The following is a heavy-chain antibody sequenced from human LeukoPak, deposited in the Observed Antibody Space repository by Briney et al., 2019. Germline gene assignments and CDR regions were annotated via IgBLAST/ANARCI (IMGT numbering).Heavy chain of an antibody. V-gene: IGHV3-7*01. J-gene: IGHJ4*02. D-gene: IGHD2/OR15-2a*01. CDR2: IKQDGSEK. CDR1: GFTFSSYW. CDR3: ARGNKLLDY. Sequence: GGSLRLSCAASGFTFSSYWVSWVRQAPGKGLEWVANIKQDGSEKYYMDSVKGRFTISRDNAKNSLYLQMNSLRAEDTAAYYCARGNKLLDYWGQGTLVTVSS.